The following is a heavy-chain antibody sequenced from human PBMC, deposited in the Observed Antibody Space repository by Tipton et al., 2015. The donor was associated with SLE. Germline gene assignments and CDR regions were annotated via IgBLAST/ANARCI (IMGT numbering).Heavy chain of an antibody. CDR2: ITSDGGGT. CDR3: AKDPYCSSTICPSHFDY. V-gene: IGHV3-23*01. Sequence: SLRLSCTASGFTFSSYGMSWARQAPGKGLEWVSAITSDGGGTNHADSVKGRFTMSRDNSKNTVYLQMNNLRVADTAVYYCAKDPYCSSTICPSHFDYWGQGTLVTVSS. D-gene: IGHD2-2*01. CDR1: GFTFSSYG. J-gene: IGHJ4*02.